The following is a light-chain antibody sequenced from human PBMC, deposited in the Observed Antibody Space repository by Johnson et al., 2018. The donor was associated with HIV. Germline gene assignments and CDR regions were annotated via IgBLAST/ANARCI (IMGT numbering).Light chain of an antibody. Sequence: QSFLTQPPSVSAAPRQKVTISCSGSSSNIGINYVSWYQQLPGTAPKLLIYDNNKRPSGIPDRFSGSKSGTSATLGITGLQTGDEADYYCGTWDTSLSAYVFGTGTTVTVL. CDR1: SSNIGINY. V-gene: IGLV1-51*01. CDR3: GTWDTSLSAYV. J-gene: IGLJ1*01. CDR2: DNN.